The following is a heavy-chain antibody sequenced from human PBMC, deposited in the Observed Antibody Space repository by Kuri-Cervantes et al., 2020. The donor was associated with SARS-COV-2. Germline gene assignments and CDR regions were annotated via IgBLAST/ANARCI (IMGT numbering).Heavy chain of an antibody. Sequence: GESLKISCAASGFTFSSYWMHWVRQAPGKGLVWVSRINSDGSSTSYADSVKGRFTISRDNAKNTLYLQMNSLRAEDTAVYYCARDRYDFWSGLGYYYHGMDVWGQGTTVTVSS. V-gene: IGHV3-74*01. J-gene: IGHJ6*02. CDR1: GFTFSSYW. D-gene: IGHD3-3*01. CDR3: ARDRYDFWSGLGYYYHGMDV. CDR2: INSDGSST.